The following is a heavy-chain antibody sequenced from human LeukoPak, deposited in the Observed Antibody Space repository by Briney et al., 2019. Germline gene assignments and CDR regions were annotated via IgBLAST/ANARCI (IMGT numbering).Heavy chain of an antibody. D-gene: IGHD2-2*01. CDR1: GGSLDIYY. CDR3: ARVYQSAEYYFGY. CDR2: IYYTGST. V-gene: IGHV4-59*13. J-gene: IGHJ4*02. Sequence: WETLSLTRTLSGGSLDIYYWSWIRPPPGKGLEWSGYIYYTGSTEDHPSLKSRVTISLDTSKNQFSLKLTAVTAADTAVYYCARVYQSAEYYFGYWGRGNLVSVSS.